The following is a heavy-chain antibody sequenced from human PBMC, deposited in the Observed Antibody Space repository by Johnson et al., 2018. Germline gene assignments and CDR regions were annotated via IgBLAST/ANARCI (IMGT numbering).Heavy chain of an antibody. Sequence: QVQLVQSGAEVTKHGSSVKLSCKASGGTFSSYAISWVRPAPGQGLEWMGGIIPIFGTANYAQKFQGRVTITADESASTAYMELSSLRSEDTAVYYCAGGKYLGELSIQYHYYGMDVWGQGTTVTVSS. J-gene: IGHJ6*02. CDR3: AGGKYLGELSIQYHYYGMDV. D-gene: IGHD3-16*02. CDR2: IIPIFGTA. V-gene: IGHV1-69*12. CDR1: GGTFSSYA.